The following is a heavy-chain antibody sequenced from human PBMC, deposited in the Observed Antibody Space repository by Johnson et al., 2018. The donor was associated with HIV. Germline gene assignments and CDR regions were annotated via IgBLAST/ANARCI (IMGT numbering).Heavy chain of an antibody. V-gene: IGHV3-7*05. J-gene: IGHJ3*02. Sequence: MQLVESGGGLVQPGGSLRLSCAASGFTFSSYWMSWVRQAPGKGLEWVANIKQDGSEKYYVDSVKGRFTISSDNAKNSLYLQMNSLRAEDTAVYYCARDTWIFGVVIERSDAFDIWGQGTMVTVSS. CDR3: ARDTWIFGVVIERSDAFDI. CDR2: IKQDGSEK. D-gene: IGHD3-3*01. CDR1: GFTFSSYW.